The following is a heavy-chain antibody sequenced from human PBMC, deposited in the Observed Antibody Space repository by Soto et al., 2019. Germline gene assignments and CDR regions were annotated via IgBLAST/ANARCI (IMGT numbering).Heavy chain of an antibody. CDR2: IYHSGST. Sequence: PSETLSLTCAVSGTSISSSNWWSWVRQPPGKGLEWIGDIYHSGSTNYNPSLKSRVTISVNTSKNQFSLKLSSVTAADTAVYYCARGATNLLGYCISTSCPNWFDPRGLGTLATVS. D-gene: IGHD2-2*01. V-gene: IGHV4-4*02. CDR1: GTSISSSNW. CDR3: ARGATNLLGYCISTSCPNWFDP. J-gene: IGHJ5*02.